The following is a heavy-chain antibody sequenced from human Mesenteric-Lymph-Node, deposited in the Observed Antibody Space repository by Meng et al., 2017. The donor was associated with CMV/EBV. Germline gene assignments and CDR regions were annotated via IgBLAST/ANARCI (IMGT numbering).Heavy chain of an antibody. CDR3: ARDRGADAFDI. Sequence: SETLSLTCTVSGGSISSYYWSWIRQPPGKGLEWIGSIYHSGSTYYNPSLRSRVTISLDTSKNQFSLKLSSVTAADTAVYYCARDRGADAFDIWGQGTMVTVSS. D-gene: IGHD1-26*01. CDR2: IYHSGST. J-gene: IGHJ3*02. CDR1: GGSISSYY. V-gene: IGHV4-59*12.